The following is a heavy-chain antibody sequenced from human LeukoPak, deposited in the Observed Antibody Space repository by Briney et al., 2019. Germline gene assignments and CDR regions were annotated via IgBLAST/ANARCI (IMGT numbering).Heavy chain of an antibody. CDR3: ARDQDIVVVPAARNVFDI. CDR2: IYNSGST. Sequence: SETLSLTCIVSGGSISSYYWSWIRQPAGKGLEWIGRIYNSGSTNYNPSLKSRVTMSVDTSKNQFSLKLSSVTAADTAVYYCARDQDIVVVPAARNVFDIWGQGTMVTVSS. J-gene: IGHJ3*02. V-gene: IGHV4-4*07. D-gene: IGHD2-2*01. CDR1: GGSISSYY.